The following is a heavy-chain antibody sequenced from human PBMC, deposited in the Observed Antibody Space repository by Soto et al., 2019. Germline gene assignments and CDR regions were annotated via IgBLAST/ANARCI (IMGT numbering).Heavy chain of an antibody. CDR2: ISAYNGDT. CDR3: ARDPPLSGLLRGTPCLDV. D-gene: IGHD4-17*01. V-gene: IGHV1-18*04. J-gene: IGHJ6*02. CDR1: GYSFTTHG. Sequence: GASVKVSCKASGYSFTTHGISWVRRAPGHGLEWMGWISAYNGDTHYVQRFQGRLTMTTDTSTSTAYMELRSLTSDDTAVYYCARDPPLSGLLRGTPCLDVWGQGTTVTVSS.